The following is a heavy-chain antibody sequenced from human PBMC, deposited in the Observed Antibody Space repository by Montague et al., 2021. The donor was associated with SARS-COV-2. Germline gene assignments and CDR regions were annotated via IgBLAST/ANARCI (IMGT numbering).Heavy chain of an antibody. J-gene: IGHJ4*02. V-gene: IGHV4-39*07. CDR3: ARVISRQNNIVVVGLYYLAY. CDR2: YYSGST. Sequence: YYSGSTYYNPSLKSRVTISVDTSKNQFSLKLSSVAAADTAVYYCARVISRQNNIVVVGLYYLAYGGKGSRVTVSS. D-gene: IGHD2-15*01.